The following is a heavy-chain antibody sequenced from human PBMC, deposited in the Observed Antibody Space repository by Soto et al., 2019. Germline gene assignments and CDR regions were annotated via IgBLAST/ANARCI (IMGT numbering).Heavy chain of an antibody. CDR1: GYTFASYA. CDR2: ISAYNGNT. Sequence: QVQLVQSGAEVKKPGASVKFSCKASGYTFASYAISWMRQAPGQGLEWMGWISAYNGNTNYAQKLQGRVTMTTDTTTRTAYMEQMSLVSYDTAVYYCAIDPPQPDYWGQGTLVTVSS. J-gene: IGHJ4*02. CDR3: AIDPPQPDY. D-gene: IGHD1-1*01. V-gene: IGHV1-18*01.